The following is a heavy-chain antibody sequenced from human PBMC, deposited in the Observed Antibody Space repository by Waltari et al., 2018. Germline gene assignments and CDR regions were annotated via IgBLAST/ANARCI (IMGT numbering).Heavy chain of an antibody. CDR3: ARLQSGYCSGGSCYGYFDY. V-gene: IGHV5-51*01. CDR1: GYSFTSYW. Sequence: EVQLVQSGAEVKKPGESLKISCKGSGYSFTSYWIGWVRQMPGKGLGWSGIIYPGDSYTRYSPSFKGQVTISADKSISTAYLQWSSLKASDTAMYYCARLQSGYCSGGSCYGYFDYWGQGTLVTVSS. J-gene: IGHJ4*02. D-gene: IGHD2-15*01. CDR2: IYPGDSYT.